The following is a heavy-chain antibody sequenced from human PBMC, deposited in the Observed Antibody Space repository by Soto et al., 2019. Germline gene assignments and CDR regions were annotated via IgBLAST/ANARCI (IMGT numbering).Heavy chain of an antibody. V-gene: IGHV4-31*03. D-gene: IGHD3-9*01. Sequence: PSETLSLTCTVSGDSLSSGGHYWSWIRQHPGKGLEWIGHIYDSVNTYYSPSLRSRVTISADMSKNQFSLSLRSVTAADTSVYYCARVDHRGYSAILTDYWGQRTLVTVSS. CDR2: IYDSVNT. CDR3: ARVDHRGYSAILTDY. J-gene: IGHJ4*02. CDR1: GDSLSSGGHY.